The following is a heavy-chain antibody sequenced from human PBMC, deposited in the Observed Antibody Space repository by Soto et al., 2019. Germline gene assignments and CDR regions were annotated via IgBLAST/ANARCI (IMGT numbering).Heavy chain of an antibody. J-gene: IGHJ5*02. V-gene: IGHV4-39*01. CDR1: GGSISSSSYY. Sequence: NPSETLSLTCTVSGGSISSSSYYWGWIRQPPGKGLEWIGSIYYSGSTYYNPSLKSRVTTSVDTSKNQFSLKLSSVTAADTAVYYCARNVLLWFGELLGWFDPWGQGTLVTVSS. CDR3: ARNVLLWFGELLGWFDP. D-gene: IGHD3-10*01. CDR2: IYYSGST.